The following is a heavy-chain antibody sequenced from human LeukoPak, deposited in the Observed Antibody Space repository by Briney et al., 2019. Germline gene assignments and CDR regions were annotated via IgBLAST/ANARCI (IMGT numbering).Heavy chain of an antibody. CDR1: GYTFTSYA. V-gene: IGHV7-4-1*02. CDR2: INTNTGNP. CDR3: ARRTRITGTRAPFGY. Sequence: ASVKVSCKASGYTFTSYAMNWVRQAPGRGLEWMGWINTNTGNPTYAQGFTGRFVFSLDTSVSTAYLQISSLKAEDTAVYYCARRTRITGTRAPFGYWGQGTLVTVSS. J-gene: IGHJ4*02. D-gene: IGHD1-20*01.